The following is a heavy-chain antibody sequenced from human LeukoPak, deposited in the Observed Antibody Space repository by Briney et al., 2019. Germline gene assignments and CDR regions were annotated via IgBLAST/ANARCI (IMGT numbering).Heavy chain of an antibody. CDR1: GFTVSSSY. CDR2: IYRGDST. D-gene: IGHD1-26*01. Sequence: GGSLRLSCAASGFTVSSSYISWVRQAPGKGLEWVSVIYRGDSTYYADSVKGRFTISRDKSKNTLCLQMNSLRAEGTAVYYCASRSGTYSSYMDVWGKGTTVTVSS. CDR3: ASRSGTYSSYMDV. V-gene: IGHV3-53*01. J-gene: IGHJ6*03.